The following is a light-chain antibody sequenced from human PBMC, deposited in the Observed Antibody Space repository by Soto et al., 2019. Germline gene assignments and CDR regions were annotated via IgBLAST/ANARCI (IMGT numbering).Light chain of an antibody. Sequence: QSVLTQPASFFGPPGQSITFSCPETGGAVGGFNLVPCYQQYPAKAPKLMIFDVNTRPSGVSNRFSGSKSGNTASLTISGLQAEDEADYYCSSYKSSSTLPYVFGTGTKLTVL. J-gene: IGLJ1*01. CDR2: DVN. CDR1: GGAVGGFNL. CDR3: SSYKSSSTLPYV. V-gene: IGLV2-14*01.